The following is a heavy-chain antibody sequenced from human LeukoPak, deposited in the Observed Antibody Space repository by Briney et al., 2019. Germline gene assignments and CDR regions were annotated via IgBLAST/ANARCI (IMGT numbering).Heavy chain of an antibody. CDR3: AKGIRGVYLTGFDF. J-gene: IGHJ4*02. CDR1: GITFSSYA. D-gene: IGHD3-10*01. V-gene: IGHV3-23*01. CDR2: ISGSGATT. Sequence: GGSLRLSCAASGITFSSYAMTWVRQAPGKGLEWVSGISGSGATTYYADSVKGRFTISRDNSKNTLYLQTNSLRAEDTAVYYCAKGIRGVYLTGFDFWGQGTLVTVSS.